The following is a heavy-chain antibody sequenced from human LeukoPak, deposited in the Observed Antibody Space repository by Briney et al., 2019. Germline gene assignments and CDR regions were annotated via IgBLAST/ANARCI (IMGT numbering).Heavy chain of an antibody. CDR1: GGSVSSGKYF. D-gene: IGHD3-22*01. V-gene: IGHV4-61*01. CDR2: IYYDGRP. CDR3: ARGPHYYDNSGYYPY. Sequence: PSHTLSLTCTVSGGSVSSGKYFWTWIRRPPGKGLEWIGYIYYDGRPHYNPSLKSRVTISLHTSNNQFSLKLSSVTAADTAVYYCARGPHYYDNSGYYPYWGQGTLVTVSS. J-gene: IGHJ4*02.